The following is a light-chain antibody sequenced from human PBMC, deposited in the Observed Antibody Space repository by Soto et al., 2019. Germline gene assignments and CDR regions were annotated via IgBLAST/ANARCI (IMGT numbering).Light chain of an antibody. CDR3: SSYTGSSAYVV. J-gene: IGLJ2*01. V-gene: IGLV2-14*01. Sequence: QSALTQPASVSGSPGQSITISCTGTSSDVGGYNYVSWFQDHPGKAPKLMIYEVSNRPSGVSNRFYGSKSGNTASLTISGLQAEDEADYYCSSYTGSSAYVVFGGGTKLTVL. CDR2: EVS. CDR1: SSDVGGYNY.